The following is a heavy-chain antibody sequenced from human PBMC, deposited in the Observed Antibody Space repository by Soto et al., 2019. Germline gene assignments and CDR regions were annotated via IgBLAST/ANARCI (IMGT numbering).Heavy chain of an antibody. CDR3: AIDPRIDQRGYSYGFYYYYYGMDG. D-gene: IGHD5-18*01. CDR2: ISSSSSYT. CDR1: GFTFSDYY. V-gene: IGHV3-11*06. J-gene: IGHJ6*02. Sequence: QVQLVESGGGLVKPGGSLRLSCAASGFTFSDYYMSWIRQAPGKGLEWVSYISSSSSYTNYADSVKCRFTISRDNAKNSLYLQMNSLRSEDTAVYYCAIDPRIDQRGYSYGFYYYYYGMDGWVQGTTVTVSS.